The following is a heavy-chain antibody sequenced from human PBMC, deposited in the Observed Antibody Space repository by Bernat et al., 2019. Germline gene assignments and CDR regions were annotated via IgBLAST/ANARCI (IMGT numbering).Heavy chain of an antibody. Sequence: EVQLVESGGGLVKPGGSLRLSCAASGFTFSNAWMSWVRQAPGKGLEWVGRIKSKTDGGTTDYAAPVKGRFTISRDDSKNTLYLQMNSLNTEDAALYYCTTVYTYGRSSIDYWGQGTLVTVSS. CDR1: GFTFSNAW. V-gene: IGHV3-15*05. D-gene: IGHD5-18*01. CDR3: TTVYTYGRSSIDY. J-gene: IGHJ4*02. CDR2: IKSKTDGGTT.